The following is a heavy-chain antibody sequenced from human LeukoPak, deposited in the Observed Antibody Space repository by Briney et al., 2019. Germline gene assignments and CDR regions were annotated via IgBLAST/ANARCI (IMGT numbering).Heavy chain of an antibody. J-gene: IGHJ4*02. D-gene: IGHD1-26*01. Sequence: GGSLRLSCATSGFTFSSYEMNWVRQAPGKGLEWISYITTSGTSTYYADSVKGRFTISRDNGKTALSLQMNSLRAEDTAVYYCVVHSATSCYWGQGTLVTVFS. CDR2: ITTSGTST. CDR1: GFTFSSYE. CDR3: VVHSATSCY. V-gene: IGHV3-48*03.